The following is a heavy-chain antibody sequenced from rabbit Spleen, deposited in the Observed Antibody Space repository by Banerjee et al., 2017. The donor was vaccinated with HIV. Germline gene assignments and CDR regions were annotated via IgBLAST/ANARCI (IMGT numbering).Heavy chain of an antibody. CDR2: IDTSDGDT. CDR3: ARNYVNAFDP. D-gene: IGHD1-1*01. V-gene: IGHV1S45*01. J-gene: IGHJ2*01. Sequence: LEESGGGLVKPGGTLTLTCTVSEFSFSSNWICWVRQAPGKGLEWIACIDTSDGDTDYANWPKGRFTISKTSSTTVTLQMTSLTAADTAIYFCARNYVNAFDPWGPGTLVTVS. CDR1: EFSFSSNW.